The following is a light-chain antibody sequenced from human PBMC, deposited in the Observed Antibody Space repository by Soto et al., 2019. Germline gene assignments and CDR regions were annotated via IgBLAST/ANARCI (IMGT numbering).Light chain of an antibody. CDR2: WAS. CDR1: QSVLHSSNDKNF. Sequence: DIVMTQSPDSLAVSLGERTTINCKSSQSVLHSSNDKNFLSWYQQKPGQPPKLLIYWASDREFGVPDRFSGSGSGTDFTLTISSLHAEDVAVYYCPQSHSIPWTFGQGTKVEIK. CDR3: PQSHSIPWT. V-gene: IGKV4-1*01. J-gene: IGKJ1*01.